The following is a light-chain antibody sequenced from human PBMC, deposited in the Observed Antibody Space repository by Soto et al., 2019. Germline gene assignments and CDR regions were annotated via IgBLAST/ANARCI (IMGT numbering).Light chain of an antibody. CDR3: QHYGTTPWT. CDR2: CAS. V-gene: IGKV3-20*01. CDR1: QSVCSGC. Sequence: ETVLTQSPATLSLSPGERVTLSCRASQSVCSGCLAWYQQKPGQSPRLLMYCASSRATGIPDRFSGSGSGTDFTLTISRLEPEDFAVYYCQHYGTTPWTFGPGTKVGIK. J-gene: IGKJ1*01.